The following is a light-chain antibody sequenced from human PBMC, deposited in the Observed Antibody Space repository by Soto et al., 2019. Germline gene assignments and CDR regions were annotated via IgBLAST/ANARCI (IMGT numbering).Light chain of an antibody. CDR1: RSVSIL. J-gene: IGKJ5*01. Sequence: EIVMTQSPATLSVSPGERATLSCRASRSVSILLAWYQQKPGQAPRLLIHGATTRATGIPARFSGSGSGTEFTLTISSLQSEDFAVYYCQQYNNWPQGITFGQGTRLEIK. CDR2: GAT. CDR3: QQYNNWPQGIT. V-gene: IGKV3-15*01.